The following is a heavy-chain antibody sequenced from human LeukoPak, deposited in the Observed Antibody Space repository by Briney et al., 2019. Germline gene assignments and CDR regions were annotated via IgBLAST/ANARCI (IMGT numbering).Heavy chain of an antibody. CDR2: VYYSGST. CDR1: GDSISSYS. D-gene: IGHD6-13*01. CDR3: ARDPPQPGITAAGYFDL. J-gene: IGHJ2*01. V-gene: IGHV4-59*01. Sequence: SETLSLTCTVSGDSISSYSWSWIRQPPGKGLEWIGYVYYSGSTNHNPSLKSRVTISADTSKNQFSLKVRSVTAADTAVYYCARDPPQPGITAAGYFDLWGRGTLVTVSS.